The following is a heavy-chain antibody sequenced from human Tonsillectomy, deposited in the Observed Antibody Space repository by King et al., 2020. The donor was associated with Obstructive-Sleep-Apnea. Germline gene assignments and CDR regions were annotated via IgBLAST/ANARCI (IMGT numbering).Heavy chain of an antibody. J-gene: IGHJ3*02. V-gene: IGHV4-59*01. CDR1: GVSISSYY. CDR3: ASGYSSGPPDAFDI. D-gene: IGHD6-19*01. CDR2: IYYSGST. Sequence: VQLQESGPGLVKPSETLSLTCSVSGVSISSYYWSWIRQPPGKGLEWIGYIYYSGSTNYNPSLKSRVTISVDTSKNQFSLKLSFVTAADTAVYYCASGYSSGPPDAFDIWGQGTMVTVSS.